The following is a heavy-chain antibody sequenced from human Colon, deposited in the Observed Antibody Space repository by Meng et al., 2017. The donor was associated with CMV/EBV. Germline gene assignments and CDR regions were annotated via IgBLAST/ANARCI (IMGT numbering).Heavy chain of an antibody. D-gene: IGHD6-13*01. V-gene: IGHV3-30*04. CDR2: VSYDGRNE. CDR3: AKDGGSSWYGANDY. CDR1: GFTFSRHA. J-gene: IGHJ4*02. Sequence: GESLKISCVASGFTFSRHAIHWVRQAPGKGPEWVAVVSYDGRNEHYADSVKGRFTISRDNSKYTLYLQMNSLRAEDTAVYYCAKDGGSSWYGANDYWGQGTLVTVSS.